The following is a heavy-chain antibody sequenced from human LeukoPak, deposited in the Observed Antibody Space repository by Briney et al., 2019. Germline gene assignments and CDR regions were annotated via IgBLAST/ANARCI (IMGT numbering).Heavy chain of an antibody. CDR2: IIPIFGTA. J-gene: IGHJ5*02. CDR1: GGTFSSYA. CDR3: ARVLYRCSSTSCYVMMGEAFDP. V-gene: IGHV1-69*01. Sequence: SVKVSCKASGGTFSSYAICWVRQAPGQGPEWMGGIIPIFGTANYAQKFQGRVTITADESTSTAYMELSSLRSEDTAVYYCARVLYRCSSTSCYVMMGEAFDPWGQGTLVTVSS. D-gene: IGHD2-2*01.